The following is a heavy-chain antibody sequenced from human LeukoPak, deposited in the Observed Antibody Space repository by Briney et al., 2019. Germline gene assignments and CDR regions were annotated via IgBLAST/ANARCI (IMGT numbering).Heavy chain of an antibody. J-gene: IGHJ4*02. CDR2: ISAYNGNT. CDR1: GYTFTSYG. V-gene: IGHV1-18*04. Sequence: ASVKVSCKASGYTFTSYGISWVRQAPGQRLEWMGWISAYNGNTNYAQKLQGRVTMTTDTSTSTAYMELRSLRSDDTAVYYCARDALNSGYCSGGSCYSSFDYWGQGTLVTVSS. D-gene: IGHD2-15*01. CDR3: ARDALNSGYCSGGSCYSSFDY.